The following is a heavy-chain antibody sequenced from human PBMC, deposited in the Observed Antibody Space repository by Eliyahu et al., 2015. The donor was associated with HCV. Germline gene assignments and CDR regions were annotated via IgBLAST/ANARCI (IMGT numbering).Heavy chain of an antibody. CDR1: GFTFSGYS. CDR3: ARPARYCSSSSCYTDY. CDR2: ISSSGTYI. J-gene: IGHJ4*02. Sequence: EVQQVESGGGLVKAGGSLRLSCEASGFTFSGYSMNWVRQAPGKGLEWVSSISSSGTYIYYADSVKGRFTISRDNVKNLLYLQMNSLRVEDTAVYYCARPARYCSSSSCYTDYWGQGTLVTVSS. D-gene: IGHD2-2*02. V-gene: IGHV3-21*01.